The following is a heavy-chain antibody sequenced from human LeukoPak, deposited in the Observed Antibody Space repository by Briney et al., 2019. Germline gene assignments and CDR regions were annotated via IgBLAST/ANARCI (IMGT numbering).Heavy chain of an antibody. Sequence: GGALRLSRAASGFTFSSYEMNWVRPAPGKGLGWVSYISSSGSTIYYADSVKGRFTISRDNSKNTLYVQMNSLRAEDTAVYYCAKLNIGWYEDYWGQGTLVTVSS. CDR3: AKLNIGWYEDY. J-gene: IGHJ4*02. D-gene: IGHD6-19*01. CDR2: ISSSGSTI. CDR1: GFTFSSYE. V-gene: IGHV3-48*03.